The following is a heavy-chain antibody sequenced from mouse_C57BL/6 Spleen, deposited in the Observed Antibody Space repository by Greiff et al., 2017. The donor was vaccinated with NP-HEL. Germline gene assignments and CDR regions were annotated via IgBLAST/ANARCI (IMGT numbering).Heavy chain of an antibody. CDR2: ISSGGDYI. J-gene: IGHJ4*01. CDR3: TRGHYGSSYGYYAMDY. V-gene: IGHV5-9-1*02. Sequence: EVQLQESGEGLVKPGGSLKLSCAASGFTFSSYAMSWVRQTPEKRLEWVAYISSGGDYIYYADTVKGRFTIYRDNARNTLYLQMSSLKSEDTAMYYCTRGHYGSSYGYYAMDYWGQGTSVTVSS. D-gene: IGHD1-1*01. CDR1: GFTFSSYA.